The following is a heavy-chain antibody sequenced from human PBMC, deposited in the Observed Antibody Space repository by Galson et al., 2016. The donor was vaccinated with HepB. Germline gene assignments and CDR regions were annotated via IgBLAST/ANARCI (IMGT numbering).Heavy chain of an antibody. Sequence: QSGAEVKKPGESLKISCKGSGYNFATYWIGWVRQMPGKGLEWMAIMHVADSHTKYSPSFQGQVSISADKSISTAYMRWSSLQASDTAIYYCAGAVNGDFRWGVWGQETTVTVSS. J-gene: IGHJ6*02. CDR1: GYNFATYW. D-gene: IGHD4-17*01. CDR3: AGAVNGDFRWGV. CDR2: MHVADSHT. V-gene: IGHV5-51*01.